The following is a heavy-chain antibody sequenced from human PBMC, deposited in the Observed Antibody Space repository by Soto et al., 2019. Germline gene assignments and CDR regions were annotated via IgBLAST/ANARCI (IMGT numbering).Heavy chain of an antibody. CDR1: GGSFSGYY. Sequence: SETLSLTSTVYGGSFSGYYWSWIRQPPGKGLEWIGEINHSGSTNYNPSLKSRVTISVDTSKNQFSLKLSSVTAADTAVYYCATTRGIAVAGREDTPPYFDYWGQGTLVTVSS. V-gene: IGHV4-34*01. D-gene: IGHD6-19*01. CDR2: INHSGST. J-gene: IGHJ4*02. CDR3: ATTRGIAVAGREDTPPYFDY.